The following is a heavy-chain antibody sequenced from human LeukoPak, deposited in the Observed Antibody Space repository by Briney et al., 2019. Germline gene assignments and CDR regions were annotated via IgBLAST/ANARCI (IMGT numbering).Heavy chain of an antibody. D-gene: IGHD3-10*01. CDR2: IIPIFGTA. J-gene: IGHJ4*02. CDR1: GGXXSXYA. Sequence: VSCXXXGGXXSXYAISWVRQAPGXGLEWMGGIIPIFGTANYAQKFQGRVTITADESTSTAYMELSSLRSEDTAVYYCARRLLSRSVFDYWGQGTLVTVSS. CDR3: ARRLLSRSVFDY. V-gene: IGHV1-69*01.